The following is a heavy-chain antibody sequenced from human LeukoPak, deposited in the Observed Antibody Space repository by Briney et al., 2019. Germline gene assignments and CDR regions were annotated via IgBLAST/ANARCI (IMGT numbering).Heavy chain of an antibody. CDR1: GGSISSYY. V-gene: IGHV4-59*01. J-gene: IGHJ4*02. D-gene: IGHD6-19*01. CDR2: IYYSGST. Sequence: PSETLSLTCTVSGGSISSYYWSWIRQPPGKGLEWIGYIYYSGSTNYNPSLKSRVTISVDTSKNQFSLKLSSVTAVDTAVYYCARGRGVPSLYSSGWLSPRMDYWGQGTLVTVSS. CDR3: ARGRGVPSLYSSGWLSPRMDY.